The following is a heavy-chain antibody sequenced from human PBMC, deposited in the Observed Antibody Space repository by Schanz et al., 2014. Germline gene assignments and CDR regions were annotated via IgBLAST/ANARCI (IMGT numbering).Heavy chain of an antibody. D-gene: IGHD6-13*01. J-gene: IGHJ4*02. CDR2: INHSGST. CDR3: ARGPDSTSADVTRGRRRYYFDY. CDR1: SGSFSGYY. V-gene: IGHV4-34*01. Sequence: QVQLQQWGAGLLKPSETLSLSCAVYSGSFSGYYWSWIRQPPGKGLEWIGEINHSGSTNYNPSLRSRLTISVDTSKNKFSLKLGFVTAADTAVYYCARGPDSTSADVTRGRRRYYFDYWGQGTLVTVSS.